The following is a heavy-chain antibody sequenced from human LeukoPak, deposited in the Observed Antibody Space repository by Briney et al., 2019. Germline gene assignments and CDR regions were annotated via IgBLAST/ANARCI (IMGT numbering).Heavy chain of an antibody. D-gene: IGHD1-26*01. J-gene: IGHJ3*02. CDR1: GFTVSSNY. CDR3: ASPGIAGARAFNI. Sequence: GGSLRLSCAASGFTVSSNYMSWVRQAPGKGLEWVSVIWSTGSTFYADSVKGRFSISRDTSENTMYLQMNSLRAEDTAVYYCASPGIAGARAFNIWGQGTLVTVS. CDR2: IWSTGST. V-gene: IGHV3-53*01.